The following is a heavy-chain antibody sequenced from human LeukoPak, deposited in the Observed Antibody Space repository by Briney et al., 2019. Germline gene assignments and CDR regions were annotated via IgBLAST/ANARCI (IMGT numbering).Heavy chain of an antibody. CDR3: AKDVRSYYDSSGTSYMDV. Sequence: GRSLRLSCAASGFTFDDYAMHWVRQAPGKGLEWVSGISWNSGSIGYADSVKGRFTISRGNAKNSLYLQMNSLRAEDTALYYCAKDVRSYYDSSGTSYMDVWGKGTTVTVSS. J-gene: IGHJ6*03. CDR2: ISWNSGSI. V-gene: IGHV3-9*01. D-gene: IGHD3-22*01. CDR1: GFTFDDYA.